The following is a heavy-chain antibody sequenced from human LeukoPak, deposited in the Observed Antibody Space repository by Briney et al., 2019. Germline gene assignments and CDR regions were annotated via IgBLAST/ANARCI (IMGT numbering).Heavy chain of an antibody. CDR2: ISGSGTST. CDR3: AKAPNIAAETWIDY. J-gene: IGHJ4*02. Sequence: GGSLRLSCTASGFTFSSYALSWVRQAPGKGLEWVSAISGSGTSTYSADSVKGRFTISGDNSKNTLYLHMNSLRAEDTAVYYCAKAPNIAAETWIDYWGQGTLVAVSS. CDR1: GFTFSSYA. V-gene: IGHV3-23*01. D-gene: IGHD6-13*01.